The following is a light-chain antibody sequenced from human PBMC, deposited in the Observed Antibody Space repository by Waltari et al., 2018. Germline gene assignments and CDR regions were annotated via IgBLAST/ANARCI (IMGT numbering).Light chain of an antibody. Sequence: QSVLTQPPSVSGAPGHRVTISCTGSSSSFGAGSDVHWYQHLPGAAPKLLIYDNSNRPSGVPDRFSGSESGTSASLAITGLQAEDEADYYCQSYDSSLSRVFGTGTKVIVL. CDR2: DNS. CDR1: SSSFGAGSD. J-gene: IGLJ1*01. CDR3: QSYDSSLSRV. V-gene: IGLV1-40*01.